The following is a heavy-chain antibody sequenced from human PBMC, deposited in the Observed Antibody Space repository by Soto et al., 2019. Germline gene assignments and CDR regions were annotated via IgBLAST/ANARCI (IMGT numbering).Heavy chain of an antibody. Sequence: QVQLVESGGGVVQPGRSLRLSCAASGFPFSSYGMHWVRQAPGKGLDWVAVIWYDGSNKDYADSVKGRFTISRDNSKNTLYLQMNNLRVDDTSGYYCASSINWGQGTLVTVSS. J-gene: IGHJ4*02. CDR1: GFPFSSYG. V-gene: IGHV3-33*01. CDR3: ASSIN. CDR2: IWYDGSNK.